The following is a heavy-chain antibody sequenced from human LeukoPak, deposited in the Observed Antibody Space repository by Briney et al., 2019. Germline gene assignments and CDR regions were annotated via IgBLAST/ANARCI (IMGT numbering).Heavy chain of an antibody. Sequence: GGSLRLSCAASGFTFSSYAMHWVQQAPGKGLEWVAVISYDGSNKYYADSVKGRFTISRDNSKNTLYLQMNSLRAEDTAVYYCARDGKGYDILTGETVYYFDYWGQGTLVTVSS. CDR1: GFTFSSYA. D-gene: IGHD3-9*01. V-gene: IGHV3-30-3*01. CDR2: ISYDGSNK. CDR3: ARDGKGYDILTGETVYYFDY. J-gene: IGHJ4*02.